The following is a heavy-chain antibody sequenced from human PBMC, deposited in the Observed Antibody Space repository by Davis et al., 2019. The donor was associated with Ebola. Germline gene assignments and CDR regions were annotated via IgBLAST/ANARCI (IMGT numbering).Heavy chain of an antibody. J-gene: IGHJ6*02. CDR3: ARDPHNRNSYHYGMDV. V-gene: IGHV3-48*02. Sequence: GESLKISCAASGLTFSSYSMNWVRQAPGKGLEWVSHISSSSSTVYYADSVKGRFTISRDNAKNSLYLQMNSLRDEDTAVYYCARDPHNRNSYHYGMDVWGLGTTVTVSS. CDR1: GLTFSSYS. D-gene: IGHD1-1*01. CDR2: ISSSSSTV.